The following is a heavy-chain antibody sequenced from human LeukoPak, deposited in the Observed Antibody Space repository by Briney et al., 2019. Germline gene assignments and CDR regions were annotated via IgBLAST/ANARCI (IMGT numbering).Heavy chain of an antibody. Sequence: GGSLRLSCAASGFTVSSNYMSWVRQAPGKGLEWVLVIYSGGSTYYADSVKGRFTISRDNSKNTLYLQMNSLRAEDTAVYYCARDLAWFGEEGMDVWGQGTTVTVSS. CDR1: GFTVSSNY. J-gene: IGHJ6*02. CDR3: ARDLAWFGEEGMDV. D-gene: IGHD3-10*01. V-gene: IGHV3-66*01. CDR2: IYSGGST.